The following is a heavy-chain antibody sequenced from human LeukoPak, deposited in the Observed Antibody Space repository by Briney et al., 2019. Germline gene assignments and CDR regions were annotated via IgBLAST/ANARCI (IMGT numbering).Heavy chain of an antibody. CDR2: IYYSGST. CDR3: ARLKTIAAAQLVPDYFDY. D-gene: IGHD6-13*01. Sequence: SETLSLTCIVSGGSISSYYWSWIRQPPGKGLEWIGYIYYSGSTNYNPSLKSRVTISVDTSENQFSLKLSSVTAADTAVYYCARLKTIAAAQLVPDYFDYWGQGTLVTVSS. CDR1: GGSISSYY. V-gene: IGHV4-59*01. J-gene: IGHJ4*02.